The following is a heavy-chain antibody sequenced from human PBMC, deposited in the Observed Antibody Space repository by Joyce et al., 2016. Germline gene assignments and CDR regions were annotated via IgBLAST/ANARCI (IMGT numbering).Heavy chain of an antibody. D-gene: IGHD2-15*01. CDR3: AKDAYYCSGGICNLDGMDV. CDR2: IASVGSNK. J-gene: IGHJ6*02. CDR1: GFTFSSYD. Sequence: QVHLVESGGGVVQPGRSLRLSCAASGFTFSSYDMYWVRQAPGKGLEWVAVIASVGSNKVYADSVKGRCSISRDNSNNTLYLQVNSLRPEDTGVYYCAKDAYYCSGGICNLDGMDVWGQGTTVTVSS. V-gene: IGHV3-30*18.